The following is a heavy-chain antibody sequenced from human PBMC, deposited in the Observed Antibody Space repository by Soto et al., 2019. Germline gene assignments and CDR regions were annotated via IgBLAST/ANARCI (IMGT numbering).Heavy chain of an antibody. Sequence: QVQLQESGPGLVKPSETLSLTCTVSGDSINNYSWSWIRQAPRKGLEWIGYMYYSGSTNYSPSLKSRVTISVVMSKNQFSLKLSSVTAADTAVYYCARTSLMSTEERFDPWGQGTLVTVSS. D-gene: IGHD4-17*01. CDR1: GDSINNYS. CDR3: ARTSLMSTEERFDP. J-gene: IGHJ5*02. CDR2: MYYSGST. V-gene: IGHV4-59*01.